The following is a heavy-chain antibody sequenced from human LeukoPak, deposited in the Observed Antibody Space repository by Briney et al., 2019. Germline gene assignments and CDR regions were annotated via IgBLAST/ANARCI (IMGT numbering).Heavy chain of an antibody. D-gene: IGHD3-16*01. CDR1: GFTFSSYW. J-gene: IGHJ4*02. V-gene: IGHV3-7*01. CDR3: ARELRTFDS. CDR2: IKHNGDEL. Sequence: GGSLRLSCAASGFTFSSYWMTWVRQAPGKGLEWVANIKHNGDELNYVDSVEDRFTISGDNAKNSLYLHMTSLRAEDTAVYYCARELRTFDSRGQGTLVTVSS.